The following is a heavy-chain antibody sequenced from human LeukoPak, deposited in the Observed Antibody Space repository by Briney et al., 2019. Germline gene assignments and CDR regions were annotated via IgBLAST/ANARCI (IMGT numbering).Heavy chain of an antibody. CDR1: GYTFTSYY. J-gene: IGHJ6*02. D-gene: IGHD3-10*01. V-gene: IGHV1-46*01. CDR2: INPSGGST. CDR3: VRDITMVRGVLADYYYGMDV. Sequence: GASVKVSCKASGYTFTSYYMHWVRQAPGRGLEWMGIINPSGGSTSYAQKFQGRVTMTRDTSTSTVYMELSSLRSEDTAVYYCVRDITMVRGVLADYYYGMDVWGRGTTVTVSS.